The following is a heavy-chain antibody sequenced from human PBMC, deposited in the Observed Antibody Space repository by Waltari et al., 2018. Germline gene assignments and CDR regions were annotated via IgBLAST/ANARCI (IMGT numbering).Heavy chain of an antibody. CDR1: GGSFSGYY. Sequence: QVQLQQWGAGLLKPSETLSLTCAVYGGSFSGYYWSWIRQPPGKGLEWIGEINHSGSTNNNPSLKSRVTISVDTSKNQFSLKLSSVTAADTAVYYCARTQMTYYDVWSAIRRPGGFDYWGQGTLVTVSS. CDR2: INHSGST. V-gene: IGHV4-34*01. D-gene: IGHD3-3*01. CDR3: ARTQMTYYDVWSAIRRPGGFDY. J-gene: IGHJ4*02.